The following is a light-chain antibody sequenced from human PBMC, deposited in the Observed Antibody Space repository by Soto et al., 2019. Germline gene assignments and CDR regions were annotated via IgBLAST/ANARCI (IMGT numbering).Light chain of an antibody. CDR1: SSDVGGYNY. V-gene: IGLV2-8*01. CDR2: EVS. Sequence: QSVLTQPPSAPGSPGQSVTISCTGTSSDVGGYNYVSWYQQHPGKAPKLMIYEVSKRPSGVPDRFSGSKSGNTASLTVSGLQAEDEADYYCSSYAGSNNYVFGTGTKLTVL. J-gene: IGLJ1*01. CDR3: SSYAGSNNYV.